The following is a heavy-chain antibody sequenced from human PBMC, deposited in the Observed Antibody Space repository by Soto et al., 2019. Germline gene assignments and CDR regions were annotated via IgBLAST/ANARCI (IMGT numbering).Heavy chain of an antibody. V-gene: IGHV3-7*01. J-gene: IGHJ3*02. CDR1: GFTFSSYW. CDR2: IKQDGSEK. Sequence: EVQLVESGGGLVHPGGSLRLSCAASGFTFSSYWMSWVRQAPGKGLEWVANIKQDGSEKYYVDSVKGRFTISRDNAKNSLYLQMNSLRAEDTAVYYCARDWVIAAAGTFYLRDAFDIWGQGTMVTVSS. CDR3: ARDWVIAAAGTFYLRDAFDI. D-gene: IGHD6-13*01.